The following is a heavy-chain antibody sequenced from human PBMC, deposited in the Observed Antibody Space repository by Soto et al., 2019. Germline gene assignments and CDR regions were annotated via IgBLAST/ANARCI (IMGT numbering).Heavy chain of an antibody. CDR1: CDFIIRARYY. D-gene: IGHD4-17*01. V-gene: IGHV4-31*03. Sequence: LSXSFTVSCDFIIRARYYWSCIRQHARKGLEWIGYIYYSGSTYYNPSLKSRVTISVDTSKNQFSLKLSSVTAADTAVYYCARDSINGDYGYYYGMDGWGQGTTVSVSS. CDR3: ARDSINGDYGYYYGMDG. CDR2: IYYSGST. J-gene: IGHJ6*02.